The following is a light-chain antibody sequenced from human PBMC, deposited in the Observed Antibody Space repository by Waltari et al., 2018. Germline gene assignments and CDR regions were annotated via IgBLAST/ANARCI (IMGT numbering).Light chain of an antibody. CDR1: QSITSVF. Sequence: DIVLTQSPGTLSLSTGERVTLSCRASQSITSVFLAWYQQKPGQAPRLLIYAASSRAAGIPDRFSGSGSGTDFSLTIRRLEPEDSGVYYCQQYGTSRYTFGQGTKLEI. V-gene: IGKV3-20*01. CDR3: QQYGTSRYT. J-gene: IGKJ2*01. CDR2: AAS.